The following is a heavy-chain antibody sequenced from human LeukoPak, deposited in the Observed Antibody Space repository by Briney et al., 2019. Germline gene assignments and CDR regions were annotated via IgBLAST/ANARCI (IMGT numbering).Heavy chain of an antibody. J-gene: IGHJ4*02. V-gene: IGHV1-69*04. CDR1: GGPSSSYA. CDR2: IIPNLGVA. CDR3: ARESCIPTSCYAGDY. Sequence: SVKVSCKASGGPSSSYAISWGRQAPGQGLEWMGRIIPNLGVANYAQKFQGRVTNTADKSTSTAYMELSSLRSEDTAVYYCARESCIPTSCYAGDYWGQGTLVTVSS. D-gene: IGHD2-2*01.